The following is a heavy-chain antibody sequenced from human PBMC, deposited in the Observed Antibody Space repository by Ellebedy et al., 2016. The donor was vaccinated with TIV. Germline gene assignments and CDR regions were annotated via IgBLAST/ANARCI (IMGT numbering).Heavy chain of an antibody. Sequence: ASVKVSXKASGYTFTSYDINWVRQATGQGLEWMGWMNPNSGNTGYAQKFQGRVTMTRNTSISTAYMELSSLRSEDTAVYYCARRGGRGRGNWFDPWGQGTLVTVSS. CDR2: MNPNSGNT. CDR1: GYTFTSYD. J-gene: IGHJ5*02. D-gene: IGHD3-10*01. V-gene: IGHV1-8*01. CDR3: ARRGGRGRGNWFDP.